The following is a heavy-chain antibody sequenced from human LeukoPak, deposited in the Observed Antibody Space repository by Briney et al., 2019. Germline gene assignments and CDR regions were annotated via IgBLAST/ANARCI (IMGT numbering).Heavy chain of an antibody. CDR2: ITTSDGNT. Sequence: GGSLRLSCAASGFTFSSYTMSWVRQVPGKGLEWVSTITTSDGNTYYADSVKGRFTVSRDNSKSTLFLQMNSLRAEDTAVYYCARDSRYRYGYWWFAPWGQGTLVTVSS. CDR1: GFTFSSYT. V-gene: IGHV3-23*01. D-gene: IGHD5-18*01. CDR3: ARDSRYRYGYWWFAP. J-gene: IGHJ5*02.